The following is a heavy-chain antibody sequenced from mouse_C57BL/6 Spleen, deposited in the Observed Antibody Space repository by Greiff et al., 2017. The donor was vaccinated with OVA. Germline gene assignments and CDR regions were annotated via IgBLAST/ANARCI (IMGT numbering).Heavy chain of an antibody. CDR1: GYTFTTYP. Sequence: VMLVESGAELVRPGASVKMSCKASGYTFTTYPIEWMKQNHGKSLEWIGNFHPYNDDTKYNEKFKGKATLTVEKSSSTVYLELSRLTSDDSAVYYCARGDDSGYGYYFDYWGQGTTLTVSS. CDR2: FHPYNDDT. D-gene: IGHD3-2*02. J-gene: IGHJ2*01. V-gene: IGHV1-47*01. CDR3: ARGDDSGYGYYFDY.